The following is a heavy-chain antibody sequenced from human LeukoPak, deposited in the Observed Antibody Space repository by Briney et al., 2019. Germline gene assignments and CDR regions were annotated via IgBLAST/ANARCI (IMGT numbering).Heavy chain of an antibody. CDR3: ARDLYYYDSSGYYGEDYFDY. V-gene: IGHV4-61*02. CDR1: GGSISSGSYY. J-gene: IGHJ4*02. D-gene: IGHD3-22*01. Sequence: PSETLSLTCTVSGGSISSGSYYWSWIRQPAGKGLEWIGRIYTSGSTNYNPSLKSRVTISVDTSKNQFSLKLSSVTAADTAVYYCARDLYYYDSSGYYGEDYFDYWGQGTLVTVSS. CDR2: IYTSGST.